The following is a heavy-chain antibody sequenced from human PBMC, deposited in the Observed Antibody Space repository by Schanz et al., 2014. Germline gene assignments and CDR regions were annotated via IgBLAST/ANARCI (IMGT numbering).Heavy chain of an antibody. CDR2: IKQDESEK. CDR1: GFTFSSYG. Sequence: VQLVESGGGVVQPGRSLRLSCAASGFTFSSYGMHWVRQAPGKGLEWVANIKQDESEKYYVDSVKGRFTISRDNAKNSLLLHMNSLRAEDTAVYYCVRDILHRVYDSGSPWGQGTLVTVSS. J-gene: IGHJ5*02. V-gene: IGHV3-7*04. CDR3: VRDILHRVYDSGSP. D-gene: IGHD3-10*01.